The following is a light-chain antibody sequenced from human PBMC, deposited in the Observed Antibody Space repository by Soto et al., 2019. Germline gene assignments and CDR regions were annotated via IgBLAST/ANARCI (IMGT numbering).Light chain of an antibody. V-gene: IGLV2-14*01. J-gene: IGLJ3*02. CDR3: SSYTGSTTLV. Sequence: QSVLTQPASVSGSPGQSITISCTGTSSDIGVFDYVSWYQQHPGRAPKLIIYEVTNRPSGASDRFSGSRSGNTASLTISGLQAEDEAEYYCSSYTGSTTLVFGGGTKVTVL. CDR2: EVT. CDR1: SSDIGVFDY.